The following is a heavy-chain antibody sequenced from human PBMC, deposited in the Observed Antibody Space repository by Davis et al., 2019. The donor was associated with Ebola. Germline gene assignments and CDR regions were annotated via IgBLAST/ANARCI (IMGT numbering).Heavy chain of an antibody. D-gene: IGHD3-22*01. Sequence: ASVKVSCKASGYTFTGSYMHWVRQAPGQGLEWMGWINPNSGGTNYAQKFQGRVTMTRDTSISTAYMELSRLRSDDTAVYYCARAHYDSSGYYAQIDYWGQGTLVTVSS. V-gene: IGHV1-2*02. CDR2: INPNSGGT. CDR1: GYTFTGSY. J-gene: IGHJ4*02. CDR3: ARAHYDSSGYYAQIDY.